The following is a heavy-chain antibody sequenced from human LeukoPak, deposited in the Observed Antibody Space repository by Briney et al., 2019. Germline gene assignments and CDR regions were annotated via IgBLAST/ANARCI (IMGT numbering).Heavy chain of an antibody. CDR2: ISLNSGSI. CDR3: AKGPRWDITMVQGLVDY. CDR1: GFTFDDYA. J-gene: IGHJ4*02. Sequence: GRSLRLSCAASGFTFDDYAMHWVRQAPGKGLEWVSGISLNSGSIGYADSVKGRFTISRDNAKNSLYLQMNSLRAEDTALYYCAKGPRWDITMVQGLVDYWGQGTLVTVSS. D-gene: IGHD3-10*01. V-gene: IGHV3-9*01.